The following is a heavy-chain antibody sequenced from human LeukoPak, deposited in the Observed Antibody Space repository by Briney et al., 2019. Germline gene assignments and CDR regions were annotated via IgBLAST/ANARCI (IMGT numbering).Heavy chain of an antibody. CDR3: ARETVIVGIAP. CDR2: ISSSRTFK. CDR1: GFTFSSYT. J-gene: IGHJ5*02. V-gene: IGHV3-21*01. D-gene: IGHD1-26*01. Sequence: GGSLRLSCAASGFTFSSYTMNWVRQAPGKGLEWVSSISSSRTFKYYADSVKGRFTISRDNAKNSLFLQMNSLRAEDTAVYYCARETVIVGIAPWGQGTLVTVSS.